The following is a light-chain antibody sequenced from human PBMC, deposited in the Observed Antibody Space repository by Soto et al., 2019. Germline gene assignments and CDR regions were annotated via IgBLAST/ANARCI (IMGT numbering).Light chain of an antibody. CDR1: NIGGKS. V-gene: IGLV3-21*04. CDR3: QVWDSSGDYV. J-gene: IGLJ1*01. CDR2: YDY. Sequence: SYELTQPPSVSVAPGKTATITRGGNNIGGKSVHWYQQKPGQAPILIIYYDYNRPSGIPERFSGSNSGNTATLTISRVEAGDEADYYCQVWDSSGDYVFGTATKLTVL.